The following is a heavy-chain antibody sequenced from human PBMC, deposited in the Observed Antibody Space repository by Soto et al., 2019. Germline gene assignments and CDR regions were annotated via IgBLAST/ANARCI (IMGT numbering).Heavy chain of an antibody. CDR2: INHSGST. J-gene: IGHJ6*02. CDR1: GGSFSDYY. D-gene: IGHD3-22*01. V-gene: IGHV4-34*01. Sequence: SETLSLTCAVYGGSFSDYYWSWIRQTPGKGLEWIGEINHSGSTNYNPSLKSRVTISVDTSKNQFSLKLSSVTAADTAVYYCARGTNYWIVVVHAPDYYGMDVWGQGITVTVSS. CDR3: ARGTNYWIVVVHAPDYYGMDV.